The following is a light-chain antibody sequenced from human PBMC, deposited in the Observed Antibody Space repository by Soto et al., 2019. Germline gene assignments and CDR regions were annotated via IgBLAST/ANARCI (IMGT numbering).Light chain of an antibody. J-gene: IGKJ5*01. Sequence: DIQITHSPSSLSASVGDRVTITCRASQSITTFLNWYQQKPGKAPKLLIYDASSLESGVPSRFSGSGSGSEFNFTITGMKPDDFATYFCQQYNTYATFGQGTRLEIK. CDR1: QSITTF. CDR2: DAS. CDR3: QQYNTYAT. V-gene: IGKV1-5*01.